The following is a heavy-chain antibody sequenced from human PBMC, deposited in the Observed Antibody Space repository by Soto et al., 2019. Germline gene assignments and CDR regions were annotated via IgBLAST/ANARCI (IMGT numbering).Heavy chain of an antibody. J-gene: IGHJ2*01. CDR1: GFSLSTSGVG. D-gene: IGHD3-22*01. CDR2: IYWDDDK. V-gene: IGHV2-5*02. CDR3: ARLPYYYDSSGYYWYFDL. Sequence: QITLKESDPTLVKPTQTLTLTCTFSGFSLSTSGVGVGWIRQPPGKALEWLALIYWDDDKRYSPSLKSRLTITKDTSKNQVVLTMTNMDPVDTATYYCARLPYYYDSSGYYWYFDLWGRGTLVTVSS.